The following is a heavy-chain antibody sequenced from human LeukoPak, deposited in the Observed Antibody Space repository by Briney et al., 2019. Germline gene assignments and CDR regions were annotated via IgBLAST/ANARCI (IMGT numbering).Heavy chain of an antibody. CDR2: IKKDGSEK. J-gene: IGHJ4*02. V-gene: IGHV3-7*01. CDR3: ARHFSGVTGYTYGRGIDY. CDR1: GFTFSSYW. D-gene: IGHD5-18*01. Sequence: GGSLRLSCAASGFTFSSYWMSWVRQAPGKGLEWVANIKKDGSEKYSVDSVKGRFTISRDNAKKSLYLQMNSLRAEDMAVYYCARHFSGVTGYTYGRGIDYWGQGTLVTVSS.